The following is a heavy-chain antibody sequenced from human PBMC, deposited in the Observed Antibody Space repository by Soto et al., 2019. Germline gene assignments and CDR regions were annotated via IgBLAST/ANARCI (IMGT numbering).Heavy chain of an antibody. Sequence: SQTLSLTCTVSGGSMSSYYWGWIRQPPGKGLEWIGYIYNSGSANYSPSLESRVTISVDTSKNQFSLKLSSVTAADTAVYYCARGLVINYYDSSGPTFDYWGQGNLVTVSS. J-gene: IGHJ4*02. V-gene: IGHV4-4*09. D-gene: IGHD3-22*01. CDR2: IYNSGSA. CDR3: ARGLVINYYDSSGPTFDY. CDR1: GGSMSSYY.